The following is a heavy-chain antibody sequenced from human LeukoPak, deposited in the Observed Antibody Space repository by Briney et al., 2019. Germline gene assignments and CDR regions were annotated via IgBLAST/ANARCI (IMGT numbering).Heavy chain of an antibody. J-gene: IGHJ5*02. D-gene: IGHD3-10*01. CDR2: ISSSSSYI. Sequence: GGSLRLSCAASGFTFSSYSMNWVRQAPGKGLEWVSSISSSSSYIYYADSVKGRFTTSRDNAKNSLYLQMNSLRAEDTAVYYCARDLRDYYGSGPINWFDPWGQGTLVTVSS. V-gene: IGHV3-21*01. CDR3: ARDLRDYYGSGPINWFDP. CDR1: GFTFSSYS.